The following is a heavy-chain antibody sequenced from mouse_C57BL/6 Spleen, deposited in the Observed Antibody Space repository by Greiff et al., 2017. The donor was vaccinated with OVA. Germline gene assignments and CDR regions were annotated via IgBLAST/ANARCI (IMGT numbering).Heavy chain of an antibody. CDR3: ARGILRNYFDY. Sequence: QVQLQQSGPELVKPGASVKISCKASGYSFTSYYIHWVKQRPGQGLEWIGWIYPGSGNTKYNEKFKGKATLTADTSSSTAYMQLSSLTSEDSAVYYCARGILRNYFDYWGQGTTLTVSS. CDR2: IYPGSGNT. J-gene: IGHJ2*01. D-gene: IGHD1-1*01. CDR1: GYSFTSYY. V-gene: IGHV1-66*01.